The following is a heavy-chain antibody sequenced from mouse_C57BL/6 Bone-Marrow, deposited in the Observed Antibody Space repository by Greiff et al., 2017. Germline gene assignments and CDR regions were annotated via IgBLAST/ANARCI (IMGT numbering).Heavy chain of an antibody. V-gene: IGHV1-59*01. CDR2: IDPSDSYT. CDR3: ARRIYYGNPLDY. D-gene: IGHD2-1*01. Sequence: QVQLQQPGAELVRPGTSVKLSCKASGYTFTSYWMHWVKQRPGQGLEWIGVIDPSDSYTNYNQKFKGKATLTVDTSSSTAYMQLSSLTSEDSAVYYCARRIYYGNPLDYWGQGTTLTVSS. J-gene: IGHJ2*01. CDR1: GYTFTSYW.